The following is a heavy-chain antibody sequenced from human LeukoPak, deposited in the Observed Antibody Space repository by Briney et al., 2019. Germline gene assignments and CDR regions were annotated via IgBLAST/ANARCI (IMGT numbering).Heavy chain of an antibody. V-gene: IGHV1-8*01. J-gene: IGHJ4*02. CDR1: GYTFTSYD. Sequence: GASVKVSCKASGYTFTSYDINWVRQATGQGLEWMGWMNPNSGNTGYAQKFQGRVTMTRNTSISTAYMELSSLRSEDTAVYYCARDRDLSGSHGMAYWGQGTLVTVSS. CDR2: MNPNSGNT. D-gene: IGHD1-26*01. CDR3: ARDRDLSGSHGMAY.